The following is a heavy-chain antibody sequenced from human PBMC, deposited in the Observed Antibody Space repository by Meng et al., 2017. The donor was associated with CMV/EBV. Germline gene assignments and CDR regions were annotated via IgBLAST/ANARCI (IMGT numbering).Heavy chain of an antibody. D-gene: IGHD6-6*01. J-gene: IGHJ4*02. Sequence: GGSLRLSCAASGFTFSSYGMHWVRQAPGKGLEWVAFIRYDGSNKYYADSVKGRFTISRDNSKNTLYLQMNSLRAEDTAVYYCAREYSSSSVFDYWGQGTLVTVSS. V-gene: IGHV3-30*02. CDR2: IRYDGSNK. CDR1: GFTFSSYG. CDR3: AREYSSSSVFDY.